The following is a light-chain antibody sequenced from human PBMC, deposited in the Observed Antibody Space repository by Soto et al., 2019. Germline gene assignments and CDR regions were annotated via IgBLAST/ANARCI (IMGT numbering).Light chain of an antibody. CDR2: DAS. CDR1: QSVSRY. V-gene: IGKV3-11*01. CDR3: QHRSNWPRT. J-gene: IGKJ2*01. Sequence: EIVLTQSPATLSLSPGDTATLSCRASQSVSRYLAWYQHKPGQAPRLLIYDASNRATGIPARFSGSGSGTDFTLTIGSLEPEDFAVYYCQHRSNWPRTFGQGTKVEIK.